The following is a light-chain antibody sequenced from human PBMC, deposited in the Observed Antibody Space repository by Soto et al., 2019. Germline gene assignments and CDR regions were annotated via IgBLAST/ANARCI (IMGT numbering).Light chain of an antibody. CDR3: QQYGSSLWT. J-gene: IGKJ1*01. V-gene: IGKV3-20*01. Sequence: EIVLTQSPGTLSLSPGERATLSCRASQSVSSYLAWYQQKPGQAPRLLIYGASTRATGIPARFSGSGSGTECTITISRLEQEDGAVYYCQQYGSSLWTFGQGTKVDIK. CDR2: GAS. CDR1: QSVSSY.